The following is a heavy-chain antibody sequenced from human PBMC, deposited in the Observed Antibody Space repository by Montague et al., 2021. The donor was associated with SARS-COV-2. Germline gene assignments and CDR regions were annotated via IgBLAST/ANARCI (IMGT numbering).Heavy chain of an antibody. CDR1: GFTFSTYW. CDR2: INRDGSNT. Sequence: SLRLSCAASGFTFSTYWMTWVRQAPGKGLVWVSRINRDGSNTNYADSVKGRFTISRDNAKNTLYLQMNSLRAEDTAVYYCARYYDSETNGFDLWGQGTMVTVSS. CDR3: ARYYDSETNGFDL. D-gene: IGHD3-10*01. V-gene: IGHV3-74*01. J-gene: IGHJ3*01.